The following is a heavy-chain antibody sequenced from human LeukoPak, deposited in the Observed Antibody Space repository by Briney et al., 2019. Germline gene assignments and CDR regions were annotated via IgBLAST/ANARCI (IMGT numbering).Heavy chain of an antibody. CDR1: GGSISSYY. J-gene: IGHJ4*02. Sequence: PETLSLTCTVSGGSISSYYWSWIRQPPGKGLEWIGYIYYSGSTNYNPSLKSRVTISVDTSKNQFSLKLSSVTAADTAVYYCAREARIVGATSFDYWGQGTLVTVSS. CDR3: AREARIVGATSFDY. D-gene: IGHD1-26*01. CDR2: IYYSGST. V-gene: IGHV4-59*01.